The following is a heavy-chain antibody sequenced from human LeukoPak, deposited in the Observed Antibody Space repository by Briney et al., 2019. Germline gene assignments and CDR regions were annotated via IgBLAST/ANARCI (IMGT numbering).Heavy chain of an antibody. V-gene: IGHV3-23*01. J-gene: IGHJ5*02. D-gene: IGHD3-10*01. CDR1: GFTFSNYA. CDR3: AKDALYYYGSGTEKRFDP. Sequence: GGSLRLSCAASGFTFSNYAMDWVRQAPGKGLEWVSAITGSGGSTYYADSVKGRFTISRDNSKNTLYLQMNSLRAEDTAVYYCAKDALYYYGSGTEKRFDPWGQGTLVTVSS. CDR2: ITGSGGST.